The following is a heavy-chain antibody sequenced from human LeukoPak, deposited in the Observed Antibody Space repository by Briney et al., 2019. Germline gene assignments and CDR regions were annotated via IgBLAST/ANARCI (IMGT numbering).Heavy chain of an antibody. CDR1: GFTFSSYG. Sequence: GGSLTLSCAASGFTFSSYGMNWVRQAPGKGLEWVSYISGSGTTKYYGDSVKGRFTISRDNAKNSLYLQMNSLKDEDTAVYYCAKSATRTVSHIDYWGQGTLAFVSS. D-gene: IGHD4-17*01. CDR2: ISGSGTTK. V-gene: IGHV3-48*02. J-gene: IGHJ4*02. CDR3: AKSATRTVSHIDY.